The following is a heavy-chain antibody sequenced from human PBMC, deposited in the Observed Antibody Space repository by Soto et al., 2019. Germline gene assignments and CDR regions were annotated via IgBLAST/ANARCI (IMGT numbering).Heavy chain of an antibody. Sequence: VQLSESGGGQAQPGGSLRLSCAASGVTFSSYAMSWVRQAPGRGLEWVATVSGAGDYTYYADSVKGRFAISRDNSKTTAYLQMNSLRADDSAVYYCARKSTVNPTLPYWYIDLWGRGSLVTVSS. D-gene: IGHD4-4*01. CDR1: GVTFSSYA. CDR2: VSGAGDYT. J-gene: IGHJ2*01. CDR3: ARKSTVNPTLPYWYIDL. V-gene: IGHV3-23*01.